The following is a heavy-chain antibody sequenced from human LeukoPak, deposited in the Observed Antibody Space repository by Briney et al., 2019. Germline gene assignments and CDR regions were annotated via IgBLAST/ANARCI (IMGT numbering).Heavy chain of an antibody. CDR3: ARDTPSGYYDSSGGY. CDR1: EFTFSDAW. Sequence: GGSLRLSCAASEFTFSDAWMSWVRQAPGKGLEWVSSISSSSSYIYYADSVKGRFTISRDNAKNSLYLQMNSLRAEDTAVYYCARDTPSGYYDSSGGYWGQGTLVTVSS. D-gene: IGHD3-22*01. V-gene: IGHV3-21*01. J-gene: IGHJ4*02. CDR2: ISSSSSYI.